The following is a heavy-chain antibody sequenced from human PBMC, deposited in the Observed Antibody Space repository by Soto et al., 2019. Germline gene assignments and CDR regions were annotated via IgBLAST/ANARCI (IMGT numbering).Heavy chain of an antibody. CDR2: IYPGDSDT. V-gene: IGHV5-51*01. Sequence: TGESLKISCKGSGYSFTSYWIGWVRQMPGKGLEWMGIIYPGDSDTRYSPSFQGQVTISADKSISTAYLQWSSLKASDTAMYYCAIITIFGVVSPDAFDIWGQGTMVTVSS. J-gene: IGHJ3*02. CDR1: GYSFTSYW. D-gene: IGHD3-3*01. CDR3: AIITIFGVVSPDAFDI.